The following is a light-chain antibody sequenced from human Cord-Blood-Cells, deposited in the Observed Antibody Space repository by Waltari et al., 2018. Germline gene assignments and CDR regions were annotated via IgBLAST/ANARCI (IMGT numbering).Light chain of an antibody. V-gene: IGKV3-15*01. CDR3: QQYNNWPPYT. CDR1: QSVSSN. J-gene: IGKJ2*01. Sequence: EIVMTQSPATLSVSPGERATLSCRASQSVSSNLAWYQQKPGQATRLLIYGASPRATGNPARFSGSGSGTEFTLTISSLQSEDFAVYYCQQYNNWPPYTFGQGTKLEIK. CDR2: GAS.